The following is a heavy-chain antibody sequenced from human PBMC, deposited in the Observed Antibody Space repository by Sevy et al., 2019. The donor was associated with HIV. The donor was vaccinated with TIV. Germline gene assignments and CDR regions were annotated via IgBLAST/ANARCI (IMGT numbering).Heavy chain of an antibody. D-gene: IGHD1-1*01. CDR3: ATAGTNGYNYFDY. CDR1: GYTFTDYY. CDR2: INPDSGDT. J-gene: IGHJ4*02. V-gene: IGHV1-2*04. Sequence: ASVKVSCKASGYTFTDYYMHWVRQAPGQGLEWMGWINPDSGDTIYAQKFQGWVTMTRDTSIITAYMVLTRLNSDDTAVYFCATAGTNGYNYFDYWGQGTLVTVSS.